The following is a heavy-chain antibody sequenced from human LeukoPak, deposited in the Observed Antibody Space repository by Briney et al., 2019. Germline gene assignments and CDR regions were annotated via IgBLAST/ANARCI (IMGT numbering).Heavy chain of an antibody. CDR2: IIPIFGTA. J-gene: IGHJ4*02. CDR3: ARDSPAYDFTDY. CDR1: GGTFSSYA. D-gene: IGHD3-3*01. Sequence: GASVKVSCKASGGTFSSYAISWVRQAPGEGLEWMGGIIPIFGTANYAQKFQGRVTITTDESTSTAYMELSSLRSEDTAVYYCARDSPAYDFTDYWGQGTLVTVSS. V-gene: IGHV1-69*05.